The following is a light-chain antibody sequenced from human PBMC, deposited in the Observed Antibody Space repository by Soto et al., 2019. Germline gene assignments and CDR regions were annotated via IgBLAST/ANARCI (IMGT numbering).Light chain of an antibody. CDR2: GTS. J-gene: IGKJ1*01. Sequence: EIVLTQSPGTLSLSPGERATLSCRASQSVSSSYLAWYQQKPGQAPRLLIYGTSNSATGIPDRFSGRGSGTEVTLTISSREAEDCSVYYCHQYDKAPWTFGRGTKVDIK. CDR1: QSVSSSY. CDR3: HQYDKAPWT. V-gene: IGKV3-20*01.